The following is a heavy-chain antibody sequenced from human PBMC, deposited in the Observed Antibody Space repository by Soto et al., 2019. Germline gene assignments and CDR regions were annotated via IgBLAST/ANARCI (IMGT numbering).Heavy chain of an antibody. CDR2: IRAYNGNT. D-gene: IGHD6-6*01. V-gene: IGHV1-18*01. CDR1: GYTFTSYG. CDR3: ARDLNSSARRLGGLWFDP. Sequence: GASVKFSCKTSGYTFTSYGISWVRQAPGQGLEWMGWIRAYNGNTNHAQKLQGRVTMTTDTSTSTAYMELRSLRSHDTAVYYCARDLNSSARRLGGLWFDPWGQGTLVTVSS. J-gene: IGHJ5*02.